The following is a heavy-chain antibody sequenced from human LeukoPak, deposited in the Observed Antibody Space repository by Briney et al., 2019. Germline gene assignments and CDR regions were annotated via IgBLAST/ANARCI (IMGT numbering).Heavy chain of an antibody. CDR3: ARLVFYYGSGSSFDY. Sequence: GGSLRLSCAASGFTVSSNYMSWVRQAPGKGLEWVSVIYSGGSTYYADSVKGRFTISRDNSKNTLYLQMNSLRAEDTAVYYCARLVFYYGSGSSFDYWGQGTLVTVSS. J-gene: IGHJ4*02. CDR1: GFTVSSNY. V-gene: IGHV3-53*01. D-gene: IGHD3-10*01. CDR2: IYSGGST.